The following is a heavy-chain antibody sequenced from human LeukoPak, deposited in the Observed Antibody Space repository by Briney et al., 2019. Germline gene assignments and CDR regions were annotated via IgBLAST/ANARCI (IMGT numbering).Heavy chain of an antibody. CDR3: ARIGLGYCGGDCYLRDVFDI. D-gene: IGHD2-21*02. Sequence: SETLSLTCTVSGGSISSYYWSWIRQPPGKGLEWIGYIYYSGSTNYNPSLKSRVTISVDTSKNQFSLKLSSVTAADTAVYYCARIGLGYCGGDCYLRDVFDIWGQGTMVTVSS. J-gene: IGHJ3*02. CDR1: GGSISSYY. V-gene: IGHV4-59*08. CDR2: IYYSGST.